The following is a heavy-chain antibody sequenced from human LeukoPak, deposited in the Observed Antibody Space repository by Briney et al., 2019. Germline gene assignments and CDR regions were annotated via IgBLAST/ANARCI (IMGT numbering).Heavy chain of an antibody. CDR3: ARALGYCSGGSCTRGYNWFDP. J-gene: IGHJ5*02. V-gene: IGHV4-59*05. CDR2: IYYGGST. CDR1: GFTFGSYSMN. D-gene: IGHD2-15*01. Sequence: GSLRLSCAASGFTFGSYSMNWVRQAPGKGLEWIGSIYYGGSTYYNPSLKSRVTISVDTSMNQFSLKLSFVTTADTAVYYCARALGYCSGGSCTRGYNWFDPWGQGTLVTVPS.